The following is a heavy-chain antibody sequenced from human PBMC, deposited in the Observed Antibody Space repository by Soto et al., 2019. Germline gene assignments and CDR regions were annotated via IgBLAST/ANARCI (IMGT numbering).Heavy chain of an antibody. CDR3: ARYTCSGGSCYYYYYGMDV. CDR2: IIPIFGTA. Sequence: QVQLVQSGAEVKKPGSSVKVSCKASVGTFSSYAISWVRQAPGQGLEWMGGIIPIFGTANYAQKFQGRVTITADESTSTAYMELSSLRSEDTAVYYCARYTCSGGSCYYYYYGMDVWGQGTTVTVSS. V-gene: IGHV1-69*12. D-gene: IGHD2-15*01. J-gene: IGHJ6*02. CDR1: VGTFSSYA.